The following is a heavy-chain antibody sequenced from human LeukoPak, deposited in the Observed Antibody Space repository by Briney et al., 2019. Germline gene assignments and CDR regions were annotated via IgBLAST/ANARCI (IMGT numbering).Heavy chain of an antibody. CDR2: INGAGSSI. CDR1: GFTFSSYW. Sequence: GGSLRLSCAASGFTFSSYWMHWVRQTPGKGLVWVSRINGAGSSISYADSVKGRVTISGDNAKNTLYLQMNNLRAEDTAVYYRARGGDYKNDYWGQGTLVTVSS. V-gene: IGHV3-74*01. J-gene: IGHJ4*02. D-gene: IGHD4-17*01. CDR3: ARGGDYKNDY.